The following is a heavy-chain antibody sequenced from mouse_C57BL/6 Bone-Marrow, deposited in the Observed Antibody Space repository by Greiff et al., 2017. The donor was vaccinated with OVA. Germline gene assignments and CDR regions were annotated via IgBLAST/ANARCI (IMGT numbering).Heavy chain of an antibody. CDR3: TRRDSSGYVWFAY. D-gene: IGHD3-2*02. Sequence: VQLQQSGAELVRPGASVTLSCKASGYTFTDYEMHWVKQTPVHGLEWIGAIDPETGGTAYNQKFKGKAILTADKSSSTAYMELRSLTSEDSAVYYCTRRDSSGYVWFAYWGQGTLVTVSA. J-gene: IGHJ3*01. CDR2: IDPETGGT. V-gene: IGHV1-15*01. CDR1: GYTFTDYE.